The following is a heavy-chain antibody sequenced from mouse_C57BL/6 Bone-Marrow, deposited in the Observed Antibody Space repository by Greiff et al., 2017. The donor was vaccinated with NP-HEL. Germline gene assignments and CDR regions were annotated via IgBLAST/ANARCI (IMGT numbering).Heavy chain of an antibody. Sequence: VHVKQSGAELVRPGASVKLSCTASGFNIKDYYMHWVKQRPEQGLEWIGRIDPEDGDTEYAPKFQGKATMTADTSSNTAYLQLSSLTSEDTAVYYCTTGSYGSSWNWGQGTTLTVSS. CDR2: IDPEDGDT. J-gene: IGHJ2*01. CDR3: TTGSYGSSWN. CDR1: GFNIKDYY. D-gene: IGHD1-1*01. V-gene: IGHV14-1*01.